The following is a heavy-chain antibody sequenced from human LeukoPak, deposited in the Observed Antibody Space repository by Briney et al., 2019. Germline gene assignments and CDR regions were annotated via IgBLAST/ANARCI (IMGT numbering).Heavy chain of an antibody. J-gene: IGHJ3*01. CDR1: GFTFSSYA. CDR2: IASSGLNT. V-gene: IGHV3-23*01. D-gene: IGHD5-12*01. CDR3: ARDIELST. Sequence: GGSLRLSCAASGFTFSSYAMSWVRQAPGEGLEWVSLIASSGLNTYYADSVRGRFTVSRDNSKNTLSLQMNSLRVEDTAIYYCARDIELSTWGLGTLVTVSS.